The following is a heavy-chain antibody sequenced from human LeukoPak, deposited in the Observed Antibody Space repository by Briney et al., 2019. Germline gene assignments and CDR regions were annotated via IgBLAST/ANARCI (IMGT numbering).Heavy chain of an antibody. CDR1: GFTFSGSA. CDR2: IRSKGNSYAT. V-gene: IGHV3-73*01. Sequence: GGSLKLSCAASGFTFSGSAMHWVRQASGKGLEWVGRIRSKGNSYATAYAASVKGRFTISRDDSKNTAYLQMNSLKTEDTAVYYCTRAIAVAGQYYYGMDVWGQGTTVTVS. D-gene: IGHD6-19*01. J-gene: IGHJ6*02. CDR3: TRAIAVAGQYYYGMDV.